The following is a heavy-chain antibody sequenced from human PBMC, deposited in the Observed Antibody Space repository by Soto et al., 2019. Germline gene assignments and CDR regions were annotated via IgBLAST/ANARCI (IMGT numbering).Heavy chain of an antibody. J-gene: IGHJ4*02. CDR1: GFIFKMYW. Sequence: GGSLRLSCAASGFIFKMYWMHWVRQTPGKGLVWISRIYNDGSYTDYADSVRGRFAISRDNVNDTLYLQMNNLRAEDSGLYYCTRGPRPISTGTGAYWGQGTQVTVSS. V-gene: IGHV3-74*01. CDR2: IYNDGSYT. D-gene: IGHD3-10*01. CDR3: TRGPRPISTGTGAY.